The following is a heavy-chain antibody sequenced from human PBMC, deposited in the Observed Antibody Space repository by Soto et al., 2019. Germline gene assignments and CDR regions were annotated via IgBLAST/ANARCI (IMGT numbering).Heavy chain of an antibody. CDR3: ARDLPSFGPWYYSYGMDV. CDR2: ISAYNGNT. D-gene: IGHD3-3*01. V-gene: IGHV1-18*01. Sequence: QVQLVQSGAEVKKPGASVKVSCKASGYTFTSYGISWVRQAPGQGLEWMGWISAYNGNTNYAQKLQGRVTMTTDTSTSTGYMELRSLRSDDTAVYYCARDLPSFGPWYYSYGMDVWGQGTTVTVSS. J-gene: IGHJ6*02. CDR1: GYTFTSYG.